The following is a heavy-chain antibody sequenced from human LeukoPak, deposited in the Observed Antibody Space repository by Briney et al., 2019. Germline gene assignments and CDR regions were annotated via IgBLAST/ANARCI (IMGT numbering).Heavy chain of an antibody. D-gene: IGHD6-19*01. J-gene: IGHJ1*01. CDR2: IYYSGST. V-gene: IGHV4-59*01. CDR1: GGSISSYY. CDR3: ASRAVAGSYFQH. Sequence: KPSETLSLTCTVSGGSISSYYWSWIRQPPGKGLEWIGYIYYSGSTNYNPSLKSRVTISVDTSKNQFSLKLSSVTAADTAVYYCASRAVAGSYFQHWGQGTLVTVSS.